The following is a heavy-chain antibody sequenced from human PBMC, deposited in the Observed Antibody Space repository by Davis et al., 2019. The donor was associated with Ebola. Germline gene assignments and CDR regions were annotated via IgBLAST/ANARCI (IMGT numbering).Heavy chain of an antibody. CDR2: IFPRDSDT. CDR1: GYSFADSW. J-gene: IGHJ2*01. CDR3: ARRSSYGAYEGGWYFDL. Sequence: GESLKISCKGSGYSFADSWIGWVRQMPGKGLEWVGIIFPRDSDTRYSPSFQGQVTISADKSISTTYLQWSRLKASDTAMYYCARRSSYGAYEGGWYFDLWGRGTLVTVSS. D-gene: IGHD4-17*01. V-gene: IGHV5-51*01.